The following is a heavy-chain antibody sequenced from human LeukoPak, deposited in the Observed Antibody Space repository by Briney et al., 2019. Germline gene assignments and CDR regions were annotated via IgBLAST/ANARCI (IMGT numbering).Heavy chain of an antibody. D-gene: IGHD4-17*01. Sequence: GGSLRLSCAASGFTFSSYSMNWVRQAPGKGLEWVSSISSSSSYIYYADSVKGRFTISRVNAKNSLYLQMNSLRAEDTAVYYCARDDYGDFVFDYWGQGTLVTVSS. V-gene: IGHV3-21*01. J-gene: IGHJ4*02. CDR3: ARDDYGDFVFDY. CDR1: GFTFSSYS. CDR2: ISSSSSYI.